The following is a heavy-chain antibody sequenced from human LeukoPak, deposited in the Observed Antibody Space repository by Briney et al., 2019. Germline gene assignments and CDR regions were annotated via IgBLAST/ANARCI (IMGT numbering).Heavy chain of an antibody. J-gene: IGHJ4*02. Sequence: ASVTVSYRASGYTFTSYYMHWVRQAPGQGLEWVGVINPSGGSTSYAQKFQGRVTMTRDTPTSTVYMELSSLRSEDTAVYYCATEIVVVVAATGWPRDYYFDYWGQGTLVTVSS. CDR2: INPSGGST. CDR3: ATEIVVVVAATGWPRDYYFDY. V-gene: IGHV1-46*01. D-gene: IGHD2-15*01. CDR1: GYTFTSYY.